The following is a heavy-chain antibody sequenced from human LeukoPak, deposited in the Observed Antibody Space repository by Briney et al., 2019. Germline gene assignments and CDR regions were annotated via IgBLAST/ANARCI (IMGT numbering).Heavy chain of an antibody. D-gene: IGHD3-3*01. CDR3: AKDHRDFGVVIKSLGY. CDR2: ITGSGGST. V-gene: IGHV3-23*01. J-gene: IGHJ4*02. CDR1: GFTFSSYA. Sequence: GGSLRLSCAASGFTFSSYAMSWVRQAPGKGQEWVSSITGSGGSTYYADSVKGRFTISRDNSKNTLYLQMNSLRGEDTAVYYCAKDHRDFGVVIKSLGYWGQGTLVTVSS.